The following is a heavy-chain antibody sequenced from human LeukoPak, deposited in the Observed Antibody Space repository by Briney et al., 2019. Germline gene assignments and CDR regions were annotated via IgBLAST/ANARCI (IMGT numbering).Heavy chain of an antibody. D-gene: IGHD1-26*01. V-gene: IGHV3-23*01. CDR1: GFTFSSYA. J-gene: IGHJ4*02. Sequence: AGGSLRLSCAASGFTFSSYAMHWVRQAPGKGLEWVSGLSYRGDSTYYADSVKGRFTISRDNSKNTLYLQMNSLRAEDTAVYYCARDRVGATLYFDYWGQGTLVTVSS. CDR3: ARDRVGATLYFDY. CDR2: LSYRGDST.